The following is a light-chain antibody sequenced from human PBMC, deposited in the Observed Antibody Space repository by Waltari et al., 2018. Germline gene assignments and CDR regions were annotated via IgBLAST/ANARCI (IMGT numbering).Light chain of an antibody. V-gene: IGKV3-11*01. Sequence: EIVLTQSPATLSLSPGERATLSCRASQSVSSYLAWYQQKPGQAPRLLIYDASTRAPGIPARFSGSGSGTDFTLTISSLEPEDFAVYYCQQRSNWRLTFGGGTKVEIK. CDR1: QSVSSY. J-gene: IGKJ4*01. CDR2: DAS. CDR3: QQRSNWRLT.